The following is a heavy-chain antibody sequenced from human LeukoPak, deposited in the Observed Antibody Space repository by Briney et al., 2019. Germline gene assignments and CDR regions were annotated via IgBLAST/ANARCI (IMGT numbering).Heavy chain of an antibody. Sequence: SETLSLTCTVSGGSISSGGYYWSWIRQHPGKGLEWIVYIYYSGSTYYNPSLKSRVTISVDTSKNQFSLKLSSVTAADTAVYYCARAGIGVVPAALDPYYYYGMDVWGQGTTVTVSS. CDR3: ARAGIGVVPAALDPYYYYGMDV. CDR1: GGSISSGGYY. D-gene: IGHD2-2*01. J-gene: IGHJ6*02. V-gene: IGHV4-31*03. CDR2: IYYSGST.